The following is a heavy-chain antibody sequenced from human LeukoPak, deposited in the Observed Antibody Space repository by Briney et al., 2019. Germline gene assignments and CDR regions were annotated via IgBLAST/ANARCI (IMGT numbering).Heavy chain of an antibody. J-gene: IGHJ4*02. CDR2: TYYRSKWKS. Sequence: SQTLSLTRAISGGSVSSNTAAWNWIRQSPSRGLEWLGRTYYRSKWKSDYAVYLRGRINISPDTSKNPYSLQLNSVSPEDTAVYYCARLVGNSPDYWGQGALVTVSS. D-gene: IGHD2/OR15-2a*01. V-gene: IGHV6-1*01. CDR3: ARLVGNSPDY. CDR1: GGSVSSNTAA.